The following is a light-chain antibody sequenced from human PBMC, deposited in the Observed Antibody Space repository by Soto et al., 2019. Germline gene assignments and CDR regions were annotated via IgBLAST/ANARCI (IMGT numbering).Light chain of an antibody. Sequence: EIVLTQSPDTLSLSPGERATLSCRASHTVTSNYLAWYQQKPGQAPRLLIYGASSRATDIPDRFSGSGSGTDLTLTSSRLETEDFAVYYCQQYGGSPRTFGQGTKVEIK. V-gene: IGKV3-20*01. J-gene: IGKJ1*01. CDR3: QQYGGSPRT. CDR1: HTVTSNY. CDR2: GAS.